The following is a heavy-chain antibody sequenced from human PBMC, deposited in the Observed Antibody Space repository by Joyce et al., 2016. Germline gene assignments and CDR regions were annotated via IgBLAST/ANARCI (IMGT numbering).Heavy chain of an antibody. CDR1: GFTFTNYW. CDR2: VDSDGSGT. Sequence: EVQLVESGGGLLQPGGSLRLSCAASGFTFTNYWMHWVRQAPGKGLGGVARVDSDGSGTSYADSVKGRFTISRDNAKNMVYLQMNSLRIEDTAVYYCGSVFEYWGRGALVTVSS. J-gene: IGHJ4*02. V-gene: IGHV3-74*01. CDR3: GSVFEY.